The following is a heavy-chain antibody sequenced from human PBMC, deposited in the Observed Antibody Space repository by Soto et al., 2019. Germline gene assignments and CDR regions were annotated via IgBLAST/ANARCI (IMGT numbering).Heavy chain of an antibody. CDR3: ARHGSY. J-gene: IGHJ4*02. CDR1: GVSISNTSYY. V-gene: IGHV4-39*01. Sequence: QLQLQESGPGLVKPSETLSLTCSVSGVSISNTSYYWGWIRQPPGKGLEWVGTIYFSGSTFYNPSLKSRVTISIDTSKNQFSLRLCSVTAADTAVYYCARHGSYWGQGPLVTVSS. CDR2: IYFSGST.